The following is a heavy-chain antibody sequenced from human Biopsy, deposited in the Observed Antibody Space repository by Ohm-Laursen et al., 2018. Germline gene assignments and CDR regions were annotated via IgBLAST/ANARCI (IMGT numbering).Heavy chain of an antibody. CDR3: ARAVDYYDPYYYYGLDV. CDR1: CGSFSGYY. J-gene: IGHJ6*02. CDR2: INHRGST. V-gene: IGHV4-34*01. Sequence: TLSLTWAVYCGSFSGYYWSWIRQPPGKGLEWIGEINHRGSTNYNPSLKSRVTISVDTSKNQFSLKLRSVTAADTAVYYCARAVDYYDPYYYYGLDVWGQGTTVTVSS. D-gene: IGHD3-16*01.